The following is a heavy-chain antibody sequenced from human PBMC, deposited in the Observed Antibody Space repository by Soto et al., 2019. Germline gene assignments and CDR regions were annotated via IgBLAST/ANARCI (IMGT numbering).Heavy chain of an antibody. CDR3: AKDESRVVVPDNWFGS. Sequence: EVQLLESGGGMVQPGGSLRLSCAASGLTFSSNAMSWVRQAPGKGLEWVSTISDSGGSTYYADSVKGRFTISRDNSKNTLYLQMNSLRAEDTAVYYCAKDESRVVVPDNWFGSWGQGTLVTVSS. CDR1: GLTFSSNA. V-gene: IGHV3-23*01. CDR2: ISDSGGST. J-gene: IGHJ5*01. D-gene: IGHD2-15*01.